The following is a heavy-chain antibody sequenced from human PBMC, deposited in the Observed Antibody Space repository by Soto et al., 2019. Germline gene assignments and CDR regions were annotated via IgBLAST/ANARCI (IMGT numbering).Heavy chain of an antibody. J-gene: IGHJ6*02. CDR2: IKNRANNYAT. CDR3: TRLSEGAYYHYGMNV. CDR1: GFSFSDYA. Sequence: EEQVVESGGGLVQPGGSLKLSCAGSGFSFSDYAIHWVRQASGKGLEWVGRIKNRANNYATASAASLKGRFTVSRDDSTNTAYLQMNSLGTDDTAVYYCTRLSEGAYYHYGMNVWGQGTTVTVSS. V-gene: IGHV3-73*01.